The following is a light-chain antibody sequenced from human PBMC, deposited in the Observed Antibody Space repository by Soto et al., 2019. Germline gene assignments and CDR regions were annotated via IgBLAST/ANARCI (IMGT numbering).Light chain of an antibody. CDR2: GAS. V-gene: IGKV3-15*01. Sequence: EIVMTQSPATLSVSPGERATLSCRASQSVSSNLAWYQQKPGQAPRLLIYGASTRATGIPVRFSGSGSGTEFTLTVSGLQSEAFAVYDCQQYNNWPLTFGGGTKVEIK. CDR1: QSVSSN. CDR3: QQYNNWPLT. J-gene: IGKJ4*01.